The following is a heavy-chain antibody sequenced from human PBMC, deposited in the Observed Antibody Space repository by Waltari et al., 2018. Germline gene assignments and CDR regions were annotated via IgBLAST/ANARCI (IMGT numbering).Heavy chain of an antibody. V-gene: IGHV3-21*01. CDR2: IDSGSSYI. Sequence: VESGGGLVKPGGSLRLSCVASGFTFTTSTMNWVRQAPGKGLEWVAFIDSGSSYIYYADSVKGRFTISRDNAKNSLSLQMNSLRAEDTALYFCARGPYGERYFQDWGQGTLVSVSS. CDR1: GFTFTTST. CDR3: ARGPYGERYFQD. J-gene: IGHJ1*01. D-gene: IGHD2-21*01.